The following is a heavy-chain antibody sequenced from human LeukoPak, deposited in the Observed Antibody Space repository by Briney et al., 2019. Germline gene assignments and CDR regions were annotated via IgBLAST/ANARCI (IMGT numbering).Heavy chain of an antibody. CDR3: SRSLYYDRSTYCNDY. J-gene: IGHJ4*02. V-gene: IGHV3-72*01. CDR1: GFTLSDYY. CDR2: TRNKANSYTT. Sequence: GGSLRLSCAASGFTLSDYYMDWVRQAPGKGLEWLGRTRNKANSYTTEYAASVKGRVTISRDASKSSLYLQMNSLKAEDTAMYYCSRSLYYDRSTYCNDYWGQGTLVTVSS. D-gene: IGHD3-22*01.